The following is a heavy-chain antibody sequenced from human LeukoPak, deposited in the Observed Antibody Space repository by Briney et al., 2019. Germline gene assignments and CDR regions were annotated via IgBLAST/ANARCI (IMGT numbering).Heavy chain of an antibody. Sequence: GGSLRLSCAASGFTFSSYAMSWVRQAPGKGLEWVSAISGSGGTIYYADSVKGRFTISRDNAKNSLYLQMNSLRDEDTAVYYCAREPYSSGWYVNWFDPWGQGTLVTVSS. CDR1: GFTFSSYA. J-gene: IGHJ5*02. CDR3: AREPYSSGWYVNWFDP. D-gene: IGHD6-19*01. V-gene: IGHV3-23*01. CDR2: ISGSGGTI.